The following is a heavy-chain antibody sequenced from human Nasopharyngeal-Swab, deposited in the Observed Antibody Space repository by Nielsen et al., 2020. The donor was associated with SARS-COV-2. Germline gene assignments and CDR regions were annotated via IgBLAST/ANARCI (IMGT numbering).Heavy chain of an antibody. CDR1: GFTFSSYA. CDR2: ISGSGGST. Sequence: GGSLRLSCAASGFTFSSYAMSWVRQAPGKGLEWVSAISGSGGSTYYADSVKGRFTISRDNSKNTLYLQMNSLRAEDTAVYYCAKDSGDHEPPPFTIFGVVIQWRDAFDIWGQGTMVTVSS. J-gene: IGHJ3*02. CDR3: AKDSGDHEPPPFTIFGVVIQWRDAFDI. D-gene: IGHD3-3*01. V-gene: IGHV3-23*01.